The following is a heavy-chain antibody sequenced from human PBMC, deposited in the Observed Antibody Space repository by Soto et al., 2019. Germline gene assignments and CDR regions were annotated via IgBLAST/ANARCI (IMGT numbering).Heavy chain of an antibody. D-gene: IGHD4-17*01. CDR3: VRDHGLWEGDYDAFDI. J-gene: IGHJ3*02. CDR1: AVTFSSYW. V-gene: IGHV3-7*01. Sequence: GGSLRLSCAASAVTFSSYWMSWVRQAPGKGLEWVANIKQDGSEKYYVDSVKGRFTISRDNAKNSLYLQMNSLRVEDTAVYYCVRDHGLWEGDYDAFDIWGQGTMVTVSS. CDR2: IKQDGSEK.